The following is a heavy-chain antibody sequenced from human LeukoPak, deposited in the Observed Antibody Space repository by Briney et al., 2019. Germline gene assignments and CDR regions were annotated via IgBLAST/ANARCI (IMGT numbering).Heavy chain of an antibody. CDR3: AKLVEDVHSDY. CDR2: ISYDGSSK. J-gene: IGHJ4*02. Sequence: TGGSLRLSCAASGFTFSSYGMHWVRQAPGKGLEWVAVISYDGSSKYYADSVKGRFTISRDNSKNTLYLQMNSLRAEDTAVYYCAKLVEDVHSDYWGQGTLVTVSS. V-gene: IGHV3-30*18. D-gene: IGHD6-6*01. CDR1: GFTFSSYG.